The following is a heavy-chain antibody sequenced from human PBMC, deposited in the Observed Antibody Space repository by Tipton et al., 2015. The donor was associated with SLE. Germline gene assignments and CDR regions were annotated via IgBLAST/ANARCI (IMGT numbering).Heavy chain of an antibody. J-gene: IGHJ4*02. V-gene: IGHV3-48*03. D-gene: IGHD5-24*01. CDR3: ARGRDGYNYGY. CDR2: ISSSGSTI. CDR1: GFTFSGYE. Sequence: SLRLSCAASGFTFSGYEMNWVRQAPGKGLEWVSYISSSGSTIYYADSVKGRFTISRDNAKNSLYLQMNSLRAEDTAVYYCARGRDGYNYGYWGQGTLVTVSS.